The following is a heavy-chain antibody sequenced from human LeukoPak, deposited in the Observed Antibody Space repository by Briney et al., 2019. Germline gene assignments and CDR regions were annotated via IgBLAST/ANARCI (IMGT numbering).Heavy chain of an antibody. V-gene: IGHV1-2*02. Sequence: ASVKVSCKASGYTFTGYYMHWVRQAPGQGLEWMGWINPNSGGTNYAQKFQGRVTMTRDTSISTAYMELSRLRSDDTAVYYCARENSGSYSYFDYWGQGTLVTVSS. CDR2: INPNSGGT. D-gene: IGHD1-26*01. CDR3: ARENSGSYSYFDY. J-gene: IGHJ4*02. CDR1: GYTFTGYY.